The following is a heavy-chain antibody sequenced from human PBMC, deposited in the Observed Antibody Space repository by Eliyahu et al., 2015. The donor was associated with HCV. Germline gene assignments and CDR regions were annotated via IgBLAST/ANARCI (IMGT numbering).Heavy chain of an antibody. CDR2: ISVAGATA. Sequence: QLLESGGGLVQPGGSLXLSCAASGFSFSSYAMGWVRQAPGTGLGWVSSISVAGATAYYADSVKARFTISRDDSQNTLYLQMNSLRAEDTALYYCAKHRYSSGALLDFWGQGTLVTVSS. CDR1: GFSFSSYA. J-gene: IGHJ4*02. V-gene: IGHV3-23*01. D-gene: IGHD3-22*01. CDR3: AKHRYSSGALLDF.